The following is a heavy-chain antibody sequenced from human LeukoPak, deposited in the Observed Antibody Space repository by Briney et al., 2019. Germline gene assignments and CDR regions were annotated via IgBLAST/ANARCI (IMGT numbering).Heavy chain of an antibody. CDR3: AKDGDWGSKDFDY. D-gene: IGHD7-27*01. V-gene: IGHV3-30*02. CDR2: IRYDGSNK. Sequence: GGSLRLSCAASEFTFSNYGMHWVRQAPGKGLEWVAFIRYDGSNKYYADSVKGRFTISRDNSKNTLYLQMNSLRAEDTAVYYCAKDGDWGSKDFDYWGQGTLVTVSS. CDR1: EFTFSNYG. J-gene: IGHJ4*02.